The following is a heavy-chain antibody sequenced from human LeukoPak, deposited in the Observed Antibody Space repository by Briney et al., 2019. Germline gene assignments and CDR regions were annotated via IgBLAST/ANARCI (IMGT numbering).Heavy chain of an antibody. D-gene: IGHD1-1*01. CDR3: ATTLLRASTYMDV. V-gene: IGHV3-23*01. Sequence: GGSLRLSCAASGFTFSSYAMSWVRQARGKGLEWVSGISGSGGSTYYADSVKGRFTISRDNSKNTLYLQMNSLRVEDTALYYCATTLLRASTYMDVWGKGTTVTVSS. J-gene: IGHJ6*03. CDR2: ISGSGGST. CDR1: GFTFSSYA.